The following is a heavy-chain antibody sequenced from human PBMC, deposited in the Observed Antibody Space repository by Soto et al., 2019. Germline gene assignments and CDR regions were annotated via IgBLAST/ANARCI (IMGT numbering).Heavy chain of an antibody. Sequence: PGGSLRLSCSASGFIFRRYWMAWVRQAPGKGLEWVATIKLDGREKNYLDSVEGRFTISRDDVDNSMSLQMSRLRGEDTAVYYCAKSLSRFLEWLEESDAFDIWGQGTMVTVSS. D-gene: IGHD3-3*01. V-gene: IGHV3-7*01. J-gene: IGHJ3*02. CDR1: GFIFRRYW. CDR3: AKSLSRFLEWLEESDAFDI. CDR2: IKLDGREK.